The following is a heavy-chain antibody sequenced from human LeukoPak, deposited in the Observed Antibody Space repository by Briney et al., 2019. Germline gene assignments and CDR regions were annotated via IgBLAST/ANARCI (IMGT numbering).Heavy chain of an antibody. Sequence: GGSLRLSCAASGFTFSSYSMNWVRQAPGKGLEWVSSISSSSSYIYYADSVKGRFTISRDNAKNSLYLEINSLRAEDTAVYYCAREAVSSTYRGGDCSFEWGQGTLVTVSS. V-gene: IGHV3-21*01. CDR1: GFTFSSYS. D-gene: IGHD2-21*02. J-gene: IGHJ4*02. CDR3: AREAVSSTYRGGDCSFE. CDR2: ISSSSSYI.